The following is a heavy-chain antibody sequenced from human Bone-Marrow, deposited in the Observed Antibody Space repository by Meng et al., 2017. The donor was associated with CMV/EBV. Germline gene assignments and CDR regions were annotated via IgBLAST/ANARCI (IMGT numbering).Heavy chain of an antibody. CDR1: GGSFSGYY. J-gene: IGHJ5*02. CDR3: ARVSAQGFGPPGPTWFDP. Sequence: QVQLQQWGAGLLKPSETLSLTCAVYGGSFSGYYWSWIRQPPGKGLEWIASIYYSKSTYYNPSLKSRVAIAVDTSKNQFSLKLSSVTAADTAVYYCARVSAQGFGPPGPTWFDPWGQGPLGTVAS. D-gene: IGHD3/OR15-3a*01. V-gene: IGHV4-34*01. CDR2: IYYSKST.